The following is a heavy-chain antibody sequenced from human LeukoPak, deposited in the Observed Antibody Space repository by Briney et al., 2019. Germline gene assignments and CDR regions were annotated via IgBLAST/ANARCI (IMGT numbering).Heavy chain of an antibody. CDR2: IYTSGST. D-gene: IGHD2-2*01. CDR3: ARDIGGYCSSTSCGYNWFDP. Sequence: PSETLSLTCTVSGGSISSYNWSWIRQPAGKGLEWIGRIYTSGSTNYNPSLKSRVTMSVDTSKNQFSLKLSSVTAADTAVYYCARDIGGYCSSTSCGYNWFDPWGQGTLVTVSS. V-gene: IGHV4-4*07. J-gene: IGHJ5*02. CDR1: GGSISSYN.